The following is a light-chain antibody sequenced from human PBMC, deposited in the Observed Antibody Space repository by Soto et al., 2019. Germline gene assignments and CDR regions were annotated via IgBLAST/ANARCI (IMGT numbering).Light chain of an antibody. Sequence: EIVMTQSPATLSVSPGERVTLSCRASQTISSILAWYQQKPGRAPRLLIYSASIRATGIPARFSGSASGTDFTLIISSLQTEDFAIYYCQQYYQWPWTFGQGTKLDI. CDR1: QTISSI. CDR3: QQYYQWPWT. V-gene: IGKV3-15*01. J-gene: IGKJ1*01. CDR2: SAS.